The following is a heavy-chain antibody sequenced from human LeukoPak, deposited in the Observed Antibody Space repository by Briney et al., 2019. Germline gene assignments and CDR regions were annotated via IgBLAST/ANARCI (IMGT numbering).Heavy chain of an antibody. J-gene: IGHJ4*02. D-gene: IGHD6-13*01. CDR2: ISGSGGST. V-gene: IGHV3-23*01. CDR3: AKYPQPYSSSSLDY. Sequence: GGSLRLSCAASGFTFSSYAMSWVRQAPGKGLEWVSAISGSGGSTYYADSVKGRFTISRDNSKNTLYLQMNSLRAEDTAVYYCAKYPQPYSSSSLDYWGQGTLVTVSS. CDR1: GFTFSSYA.